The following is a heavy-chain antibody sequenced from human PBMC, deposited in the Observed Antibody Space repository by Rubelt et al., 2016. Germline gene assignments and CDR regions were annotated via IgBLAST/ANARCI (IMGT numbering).Heavy chain of an antibody. CDR3: ASSGPAAIRGWFDP. Sequence: QVQLQQWGAGLLKPSETLSLTCAVYGGSFSGYYWSWIRQPPGKGLEWIGEINHSGSTNYNPSLKSRVTISVDTSKNQFSLKLSSVTAADTAVYYCASSGPAAIRGWFDPWGQGTLVTVSS. D-gene: IGHD2-2*02. V-gene: IGHV4-34*01. CDR2: INHSGST. CDR1: GGSFSGYY. J-gene: IGHJ5*02.